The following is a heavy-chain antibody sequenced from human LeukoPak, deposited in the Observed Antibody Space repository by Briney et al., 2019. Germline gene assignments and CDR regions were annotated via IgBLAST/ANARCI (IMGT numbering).Heavy chain of an antibody. J-gene: IGHJ4*02. CDR2: IYYSGST. Sequence: SETLSLTCTVSGGSISSGGYYWSWIRQHPGKGLEWIGYIYYSGSTYYNPSLKSRVTISVDTSKNQFSLKLSSVTAADTAVYYCARASISCDILTGPCYYFDYWGQGTLVTVSS. D-gene: IGHD3-9*01. V-gene: IGHV4-31*03. CDR3: ARASISCDILTGPCYYFDY. CDR1: GGSISSGGYY.